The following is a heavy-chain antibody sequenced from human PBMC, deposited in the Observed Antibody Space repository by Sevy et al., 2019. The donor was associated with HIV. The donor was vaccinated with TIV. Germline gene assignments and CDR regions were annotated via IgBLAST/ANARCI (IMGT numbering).Heavy chain of an antibody. CDR1: GFTLSSYW. V-gene: IGHV3-7*01. Sequence: GGSLRLSCAASGFTLSSYWMNWVRQAPGKGLEWVANIKQDGSEKYYVDSVKGRFTISRDNAKNSLYLQMNSLRAEDTAVYYCMTTVTTVDYLGQGTLVTVSS. CDR3: MTTVTTVDY. D-gene: IGHD4-17*01. J-gene: IGHJ4*02. CDR2: IKQDGSEK.